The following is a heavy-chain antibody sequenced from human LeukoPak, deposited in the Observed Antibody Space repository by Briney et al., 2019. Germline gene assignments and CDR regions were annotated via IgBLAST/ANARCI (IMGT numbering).Heavy chain of an antibody. V-gene: IGHV3-33*01. D-gene: IGHD3-22*01. CDR3: ARADYYDSRGQGSY. CDR1: GFTFSSYG. J-gene: IGHJ4*02. Sequence: GGSLRLSCAASGFTFSSYGMHWVRQAPGKGLEWVAFIWYDGSNKYYADSVKGRFTISRDNSKNTLYLQMNSLRAEDTAVYYCARADYYDSRGQGSYWGQGTLVTVSS. CDR2: IWYDGSNK.